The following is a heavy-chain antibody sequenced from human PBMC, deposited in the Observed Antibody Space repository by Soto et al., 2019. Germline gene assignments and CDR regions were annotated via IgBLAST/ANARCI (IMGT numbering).Heavy chain of an antibody. CDR3: ASKIKDGGYSYGRFDD. J-gene: IGHJ4*02. CDR2: IIPIFGTA. D-gene: IGHD5-18*01. CDR1: GVTFSSYA. V-gene: IGHV1-69*13. Sequence: SVKVSCTASGVTFSSYAIRWVRQAPGQGLEWMGGIIPIFGTANYAQKFQGRVTITSDESTSTAYMELSSLRSEDTAVYYCASKIKDGGYSYGRFDDWGQGTLVTVSS.